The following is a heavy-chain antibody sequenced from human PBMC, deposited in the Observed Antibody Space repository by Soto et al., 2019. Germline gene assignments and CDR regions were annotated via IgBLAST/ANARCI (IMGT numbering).Heavy chain of an antibody. V-gene: IGHV1-69*13. J-gene: IGHJ6*02. CDR3: ARNMIATTVPRWGMDF. Sequence: ASVKVSCKASGGTFSSYAISWVRQAPGQGLEWMGGIIPIFGTANYAQKFQGRVTITADESTSTAYMELSSLRSEDTAVYYCARNMIATTVPRWGMDFWGQGTTVTVSS. CDR2: IIPIFGTA. D-gene: IGHD4-17*01. CDR1: GGTFSSYA.